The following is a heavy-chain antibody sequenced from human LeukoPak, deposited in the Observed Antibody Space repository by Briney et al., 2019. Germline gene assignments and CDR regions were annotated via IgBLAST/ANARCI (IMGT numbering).Heavy chain of an antibody. V-gene: IGHV4-59*08. Sequence: PSETLSLTCTVSGGSISSYYWSWIRQPPGEGLEWIGYIYYSGSTNYNPSLKSRVTISVDTSKNQFSLKLSSVTAADTAVYYCAGGVAVAGHWGYYFDYWGQGTLVTVSS. J-gene: IGHJ4*02. CDR2: IYYSGST. D-gene: IGHD6-19*01. CDR3: AGGVAVAGHWGYYFDY. CDR1: GGSISSYY.